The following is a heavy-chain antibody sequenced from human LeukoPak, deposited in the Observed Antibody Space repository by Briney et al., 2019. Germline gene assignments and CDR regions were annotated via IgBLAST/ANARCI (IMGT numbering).Heavy chain of an antibody. V-gene: IGHV3-53*01. CDR2: IYSGGST. CDR3: ARYSSSFGSVGYYYYVDV. D-gene: IGHD6-6*01. CDR1: GFTVSSNY. Sequence: PGGSLRLSCAASGFTVSSNYMSWVRQAPGKGLEWVSVIYSGGSTYYADSVKGRFTISRDNAKNSLYLQMNSLRAEDTALYHCARYSSSFGSVGYYYYVDVWGKGTTVTVSS. J-gene: IGHJ6*03.